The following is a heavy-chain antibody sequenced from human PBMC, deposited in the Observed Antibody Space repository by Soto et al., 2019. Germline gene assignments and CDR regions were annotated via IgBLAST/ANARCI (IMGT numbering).Heavy chain of an antibody. Sequence: SETLSLTCTVSGGSTSSGGFYWSWIRQHPGKGLEWIGYIYYSGISYYNPSLKSRVSISLDTSRNQFSMTLNSVTAADTAVYYCARNGDTYVTDVWGQRPTVTVS. V-gene: IGHV4-31*03. CDR3: ARNGDTYVTDV. D-gene: IGHD4-17*01. CDR1: GGSTSSGGFY. CDR2: IYYSGIS. J-gene: IGHJ6*02.